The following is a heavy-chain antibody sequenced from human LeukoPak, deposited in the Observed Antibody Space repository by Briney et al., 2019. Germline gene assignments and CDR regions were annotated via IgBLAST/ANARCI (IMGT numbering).Heavy chain of an antibody. Sequence: GGSLRLSCTVAGFTVSSSYMTWVRQAPEKGLEWVSGISSGGSAYYADSVSGRFTISRDNSKNTLYLQMNSLRAEDTAVYYCARFTHGGDFDYWGQGTLVTVSS. CDR1: GFTVSSSY. V-gene: IGHV3-53*01. J-gene: IGHJ4*02. CDR3: ARFTHGGDFDY. D-gene: IGHD2-21*01. CDR2: ISSGGSA.